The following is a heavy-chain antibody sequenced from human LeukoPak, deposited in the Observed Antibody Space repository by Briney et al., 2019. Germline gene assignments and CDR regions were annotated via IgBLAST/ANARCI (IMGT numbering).Heavy chain of an antibody. D-gene: IGHD3-3*01. V-gene: IGHV1-24*01. CDR3: ATVHHDFWSPFDP. CDR2: FDPEDGET. J-gene: IGHJ5*02. Sequence: ASVKVSCKVSGYTLTELSMHWVRQAPGKGLEWMGGFDPEDGETIYAQKFQGRVTMTEDTSTDTAYMEQSSLRSEDTAVYYCATVHHDFWSPFDPWGQGTLVTVSS. CDR1: GYTLTELS.